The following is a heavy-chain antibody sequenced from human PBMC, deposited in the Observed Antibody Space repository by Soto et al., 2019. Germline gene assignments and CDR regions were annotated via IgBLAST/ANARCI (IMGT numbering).Heavy chain of an antibody. CDR3: ARGQELLGYNWFAP. CDR2: MNPNSGNT. D-gene: IGHD2-15*01. J-gene: IGHJ5*02. CDR1: GYTFTSYD. Sequence: QVQLVQSGAEVKKPGASVKVSCKASGYTFTSYDINWVRQATGQGLEWMGWMNPNSGNTGYAQKFQGRVTMTRNTTINRAYMELSSLRSEDTAEYYWARGQELLGYNWFAPWGQGTLVTVSS. V-gene: IGHV1-8*01.